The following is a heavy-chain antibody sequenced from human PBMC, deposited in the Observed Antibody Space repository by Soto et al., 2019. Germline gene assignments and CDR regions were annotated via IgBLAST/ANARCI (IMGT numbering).Heavy chain of an antibody. J-gene: IGHJ4*02. CDR2: IYDRGST. CDR3: ARHGYTSGRTYFDY. CDR1: GGSIGSSSYY. Sequence: TSETLSLTCTVSGGSIGSSSYYWGWIRQPPGKGLEWIGSIYDRGSTYSNPSLKSRLTTSLDTSKNQFSLKLTSVTAADTAVYYCARHGYTSGRTYFDYWGQGTLVTVS. V-gene: IGHV4-39*01. D-gene: IGHD6-19*01.